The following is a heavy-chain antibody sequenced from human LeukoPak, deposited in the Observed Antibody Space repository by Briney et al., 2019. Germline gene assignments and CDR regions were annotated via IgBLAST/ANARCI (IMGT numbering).Heavy chain of an antibody. CDR2: IKQDGSEK. V-gene: IGHV3-7*01. CDR1: GFTFSSYW. D-gene: IGHD3-3*01. CDR3: AREITRRSYYDFWSGYHGDYYYYMDV. Sequence: GGSLRLSCAASGFTFSSYWMSWVRQAPGKGLEWVANIKQDGSEKYYVDSVKGRFTISRDNAKNSLYLQMNSLRAEDTAVYYCAREITRRSYYDFWSGYHGDYYYYMDVWGKGTTVTVSS. J-gene: IGHJ6*03.